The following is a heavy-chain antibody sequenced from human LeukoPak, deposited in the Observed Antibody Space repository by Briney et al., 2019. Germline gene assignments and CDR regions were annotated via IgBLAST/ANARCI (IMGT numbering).Heavy chain of an antibody. D-gene: IGHD1-14*01. CDR2: INYSGST. J-gene: IGHJ3*02. CDR3: ARVFVLTGRPILAFDI. CDR1: GGSISSGGYR. V-gene: IGHV4-31*11. Sequence: PSETLSLTCAVSGGSISSGGYRWTWIRQYPGKGLEWIGYINYSGSTYYNPSLKSRVIISVDTSKNQFSLKLSSVTAADTAVYYCARVFVLTGRPILAFDIWGQGTMVTVSS.